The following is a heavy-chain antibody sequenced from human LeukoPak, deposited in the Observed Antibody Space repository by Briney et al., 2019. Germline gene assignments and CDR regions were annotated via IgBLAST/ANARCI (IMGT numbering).Heavy chain of an antibody. Sequence: GGSLRLSCAASGFTFSSYSMNWVRQAPGKGLEWVSYISSSSSTIYYADSVKGRFTISRDNAKNSLYLQMNSLRAEDTAVYYCAKGGFGVVTNYYYYYMDVWGKGTTVTVSS. CDR2: ISSSSSTI. J-gene: IGHJ6*03. CDR1: GFTFSSYS. CDR3: AKGGFGVVTNYYYYYMDV. V-gene: IGHV3-48*04. D-gene: IGHD3-3*01.